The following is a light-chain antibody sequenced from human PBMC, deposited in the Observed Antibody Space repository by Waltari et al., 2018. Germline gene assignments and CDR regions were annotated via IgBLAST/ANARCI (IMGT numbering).Light chain of an antibody. J-gene: IGKJ1*01. CDR2: QAS. V-gene: IGKV2-30*01. CDR1: QTLLNTDGNVY. Sequence: DLVMTQSPLTLAVTLGQSASISCTSSQTLLNTDGNVYLNWFHQRPGQSPRRLIYQASKPASGVPDRFRGSGSHTDFTLTISRVEAEDVGIYCCMQGARPWTFSQGTKVEVK. CDR3: MQGARPWT.